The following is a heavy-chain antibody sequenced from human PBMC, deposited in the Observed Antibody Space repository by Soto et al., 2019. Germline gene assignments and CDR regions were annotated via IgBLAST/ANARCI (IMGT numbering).Heavy chain of an antibody. CDR3: ARWKYSYADLPGDWFDS. V-gene: IGHV4-61*01. D-gene: IGHD3-16*01. CDR1: GASLTSGSYY. CDR2: IYRSGST. Sequence: SETLSLTCTVSGASLTSGSYYWSWVRQPPGKGLEWIAHIYRSGSTNYNPSLKSRATISVDTSKNQFSLRLTSVTPADTAMYYCARWKYSYADLPGDWFDSWGQGTQVTVSS. J-gene: IGHJ5*01.